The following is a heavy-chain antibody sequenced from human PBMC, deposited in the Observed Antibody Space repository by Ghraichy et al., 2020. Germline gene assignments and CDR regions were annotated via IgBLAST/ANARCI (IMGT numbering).Heavy chain of an antibody. V-gene: IGHV3-74*01. CDR1: GITFSNYW. Sequence: GESLNISCATSGITFSNYWMQWVRQAPGKGLVLVSRNNIYWCFTNYADSVKRRFTISRDSAKITLYLKMNSRRDEDTAVYYCVRGTNGWYGIDYWGQGTLVSVSS. CDR2: NNIYWCFT. D-gene: IGHD6-19*01. CDR3: VRGTNGWYGIDY. J-gene: IGHJ4*02.